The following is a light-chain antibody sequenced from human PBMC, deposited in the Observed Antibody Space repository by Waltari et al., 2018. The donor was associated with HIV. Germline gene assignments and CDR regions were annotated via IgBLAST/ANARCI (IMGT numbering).Light chain of an antibody. CDR3: QQYGSSPGT. CDR1: ATVNRNY. CDR2: GAS. V-gene: IGKV3-20*01. Sequence: EIVLTQSPGTLSLSPGERATLSCWASATVNRNYLAWYQQKPGQASRLLIYGASSRATGIPDRFSGSGSGTGFTLTISRLESEDFAVYYCQQYGSSPGTFGQGTKLEIK. J-gene: IGKJ2*01.